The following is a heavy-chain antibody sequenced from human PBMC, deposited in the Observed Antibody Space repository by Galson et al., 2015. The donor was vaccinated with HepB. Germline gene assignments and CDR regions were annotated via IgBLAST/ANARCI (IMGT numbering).Heavy chain of an antibody. J-gene: IGHJ4*02. CDR3: ARDPYDSSGYLVGYFDY. CDR1: GYTFSSYG. Sequence: SVKVSCKASGYTFSSYGISWVRQAPGQGLEWMGWINAYNGNTNYAQKLQGRVTMTTDTFTTTAYMELRSLRSEDTAVYYCARDPYDSSGYLVGYFDYWGQGTLVTVSS. CDR2: INAYNGNT. D-gene: IGHD3-22*01. V-gene: IGHV1-18*01.